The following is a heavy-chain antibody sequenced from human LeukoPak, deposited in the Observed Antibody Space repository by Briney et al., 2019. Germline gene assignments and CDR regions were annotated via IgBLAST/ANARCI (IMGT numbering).Heavy chain of an antibody. CDR3: AKDREYGVYEYFDY. J-gene: IGHJ4*02. CDR1: GFTFSSYG. V-gene: IGHV3-30*02. D-gene: IGHD5/OR15-5a*01. Sequence: PGGSLRLSCAASGFTFSSYGMHWVRQAPGKGLEWVAFIRYDGSNKYYADSVKGRFTISRDNSKNTLYLQMNSLRAEDTAVYYCAKDREYGVYEYFDYWGQGTLVTVSS. CDR2: IRYDGSNK.